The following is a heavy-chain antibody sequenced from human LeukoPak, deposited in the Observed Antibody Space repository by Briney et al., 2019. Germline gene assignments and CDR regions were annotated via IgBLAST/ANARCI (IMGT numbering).Heavy chain of an antibody. V-gene: IGHV1-69*05. CDR2: IMPLFGTA. Sequence: SVKVSCKTSGGTFNNSAIRWVRQAPGQGLEWLGGIMPLFGTAGYAQKFQGRVTITKYESPRTVYLELTSLTSDDTAVYYCARDVHGDYGSGWFDPWGQGTLVSVSS. J-gene: IGHJ5*02. D-gene: IGHD4-17*01. CDR1: GGTFNNSA. CDR3: ARDVHGDYGSGWFDP.